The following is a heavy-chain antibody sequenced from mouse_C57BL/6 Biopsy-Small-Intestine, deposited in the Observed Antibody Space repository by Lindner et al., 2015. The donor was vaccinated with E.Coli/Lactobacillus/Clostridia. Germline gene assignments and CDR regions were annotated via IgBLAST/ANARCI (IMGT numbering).Heavy chain of an antibody. Sequence: VQLQESGGGLVQPKGSLKLSCAASGFTFSDYGMHWVRQAPEKGLEWVAYISSGSSTIYYADTVKGRFTISRDNAKNTLFLQMTSLRSEDTAMYYCARRATVVARYFDVWGTGTTVTVSS. D-gene: IGHD1-1*01. V-gene: IGHV5-17*01. CDR3: ARRATVVARYFDV. CDR1: GFTFSDYG. CDR2: ISSGSSTI. J-gene: IGHJ1*03.